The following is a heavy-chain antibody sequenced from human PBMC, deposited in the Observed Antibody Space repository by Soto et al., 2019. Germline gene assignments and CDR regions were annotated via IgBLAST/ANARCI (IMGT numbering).Heavy chain of an antibody. CDR3: ARDPFGEMYGAFDI. D-gene: IGHD3-10*01. CDR1: DFGFRNSW. CDR2: IKQDGSEK. Sequence: EAQLVESGGGLVQPGGSLRLACVASDFGFRNSWMTWVRQAPGKGLEWVANIKQDGSEKQYVGSVKGRFTISKDNAENSLLLQMNSLRAEDTAVYYCARDPFGEMYGAFDIWGQGTVVTVSS. J-gene: IGHJ3*02. V-gene: IGHV3-7*05.